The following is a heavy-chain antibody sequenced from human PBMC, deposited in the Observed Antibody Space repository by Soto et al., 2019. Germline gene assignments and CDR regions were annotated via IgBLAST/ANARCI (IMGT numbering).Heavy chain of an antibody. Sequence: GGSLRLSCSASGFTFSTFAMHWVRQAPGKGLEYVSTINNNGGDAYYADSVKDRFTISRDNSKNTLYLQMSSLRAEDTAVYYCVKDRNYYDSSGFGAFDIWGQGTMVTVSS. V-gene: IGHV3-64D*08. CDR2: INNNGGDA. D-gene: IGHD3-22*01. CDR3: VKDRNYYDSSGFGAFDI. CDR1: GFTFSTFA. J-gene: IGHJ3*02.